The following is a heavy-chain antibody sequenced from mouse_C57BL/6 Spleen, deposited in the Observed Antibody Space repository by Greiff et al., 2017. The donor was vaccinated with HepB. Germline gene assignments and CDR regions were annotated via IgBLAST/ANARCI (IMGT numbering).Heavy chain of an antibody. CDR3: ARRTGPWYFDV. J-gene: IGHJ1*03. D-gene: IGHD4-1*01. CDR2: INPNNGGT. Sequence: VQLKQSGPELVKPGASVKIPCKASGYTFTDYNMDWVKQSHGKSLEWIGDINPNNGGTIYNQKFKGKATLTVDKSSSTAYMELRSLTSEDTAVYSCARRTGPWYFDVWGTGTTVTVSS. CDR1: GYTFTDYN. V-gene: IGHV1-18*01.